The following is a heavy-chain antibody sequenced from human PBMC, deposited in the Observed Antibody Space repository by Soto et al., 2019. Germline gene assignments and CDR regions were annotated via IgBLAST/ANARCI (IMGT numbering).Heavy chain of an antibody. CDR3: ARHLAGSTDY. J-gene: IGHJ4*02. CDR2: VNAGNGNT. D-gene: IGHD3-10*01. CDR1: GYTFTSYA. Sequence: SVKGYCKASGYTFTSYAMHWVRQAPGQRLEWMGWVNAGNGNTKYSQKFQVRVTITKDTSATTAYMELSSLRSEDTAVYYCARHLAGSTDYRCQGTLGTV. V-gene: IGHV1-3*01.